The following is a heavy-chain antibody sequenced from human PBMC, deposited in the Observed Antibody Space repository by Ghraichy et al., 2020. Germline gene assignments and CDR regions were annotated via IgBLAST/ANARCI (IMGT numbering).Heavy chain of an antibody. D-gene: IGHD4-17*01. Sequence: SQTLSLTCAVYGGSFSGYYWSWIRQPPGKGLEWIGEINHSGSTNYNPSLKSRVTISVDTSKNQFSLKLSSLTAADTAVYYCATASVTTAYWGQGTLVTVSS. CDR3: ATASVTTAY. V-gene: IGHV4-34*01. CDR1: GGSFSGYY. CDR2: INHSGST. J-gene: IGHJ4*02.